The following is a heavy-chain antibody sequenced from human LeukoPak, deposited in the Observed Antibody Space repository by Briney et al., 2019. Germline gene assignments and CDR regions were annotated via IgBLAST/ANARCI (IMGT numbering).Heavy chain of an antibody. Sequence: GGSLGLSCAASGFTFSSDAMSGVRQAPGKGLEWVSASGGSGGSTYYAESVKGRLTISRDNSKNTLYLQMNSLRAEDKAVYYCANKAYDILTRLYYFVYWGQGTLVTVSS. D-gene: IGHD3-9*01. CDR2: SGGSGGST. J-gene: IGHJ4*02. CDR3: ANKAYDILTRLYYFVY. CDR1: GFTFSSDA. V-gene: IGHV3-23*01.